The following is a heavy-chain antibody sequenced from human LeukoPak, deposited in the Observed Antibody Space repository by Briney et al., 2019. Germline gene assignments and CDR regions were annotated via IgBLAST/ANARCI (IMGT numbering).Heavy chain of an antibody. CDR2: ISSSSSYI. J-gene: IGHJ5*02. CDR3: ARVWSSGWYLLGFDP. Sequence: GGSLRLSCAASGFTFSSYSMNWVRQAPGKGLEWVSSISSSSSYIYYADSVKGRFTISRDNAKNSLYLQMNSLRAEDTAVYYCARVWSSGWYLLGFDPWGQGTLVTVSS. V-gene: IGHV3-21*01. CDR1: GFTFSSYS. D-gene: IGHD6-19*01.